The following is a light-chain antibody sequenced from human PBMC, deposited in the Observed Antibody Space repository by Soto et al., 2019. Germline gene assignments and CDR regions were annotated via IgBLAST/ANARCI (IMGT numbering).Light chain of an antibody. CDR2: AAS. CDR1: ETVTSRY. Sequence: EIVLTQSPGTLSLSPGERATLSCRASETVTSRYLAWYQQKPGQAPRLLIYAASSRATGIPDRFSGSGSRTDFTLTISRLEPEDAAVYYCHRYGYGSDSFGQGTRLEIK. J-gene: IGKJ5*01. V-gene: IGKV3-20*01. CDR3: HRYGYGSDS.